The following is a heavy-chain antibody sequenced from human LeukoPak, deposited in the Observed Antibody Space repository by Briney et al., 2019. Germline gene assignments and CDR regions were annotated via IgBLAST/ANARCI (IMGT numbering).Heavy chain of an antibody. CDR2: IYYSGST. Sequence: PSETLSLTCAVYGGSFSGYYWSWIRQPPGKGLEWIGYIYYSGSTNYNPSLKSRVTISVDTSKNQFSLKLSSVTAADTAVYYCAGTPEYYDILTGYNSLYYFDYWGQGTLVTVSS. CDR1: GGSFSGYY. CDR3: AGTPEYYDILTGYNSLYYFDY. D-gene: IGHD3-9*01. V-gene: IGHV4-59*01. J-gene: IGHJ4*02.